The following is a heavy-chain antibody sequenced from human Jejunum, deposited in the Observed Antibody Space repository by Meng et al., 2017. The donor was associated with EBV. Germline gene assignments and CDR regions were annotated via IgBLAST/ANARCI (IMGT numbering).Heavy chain of an antibody. J-gene: IGHJ4*02. CDR3: ASIHPSIDS. D-gene: IGHD2-21*01. CDR2: IYHSGST. V-gene: IGHV4-4*02. Sequence: QMQLKESGPGLVKPSGTLSLTCAVSSGSIFSSNWLTWVRQPPGKGLEWIGEIYHSGSTNYNPSLKSRITMSLDKSKNQFSLKLRSVTAADTAVYYCASIHPSIDSWGPGTLVTVSS. CDR1: SGSIFSSNW.